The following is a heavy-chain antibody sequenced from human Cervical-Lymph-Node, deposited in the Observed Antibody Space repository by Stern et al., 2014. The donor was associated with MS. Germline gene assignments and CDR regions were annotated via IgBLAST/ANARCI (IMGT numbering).Heavy chain of an antibody. Sequence: QVQLVQSGTKMQKPGASVKVSCKASGYTFTAFFIHWVRHVPGQGLECMGRLHPNRYDPPYAQNCQDRVTLTRDTSIGTAYLELSRLTSADTAVYYCAREATRIVVGIDYWGQGTQVTVSS. CDR1: GYTFTAFF. D-gene: IGHD3-22*01. J-gene: IGHJ4*02. CDR2: LHPNRYDP. V-gene: IGHV1-2*06. CDR3: AREATRIVVGIDY.